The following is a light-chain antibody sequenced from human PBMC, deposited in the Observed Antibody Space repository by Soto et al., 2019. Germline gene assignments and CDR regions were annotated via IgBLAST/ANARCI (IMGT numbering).Light chain of an antibody. Sequence: QSALTQPASVSGSPGQSITISCTGTSSDVGAYNYVSWYQQHPGKAPKLMIYDVSNRPSGVSNRFSGSKSGNTASLTISGLQAEDEGAYYCSSYTSSSTLVFGGGTQLTVL. CDR2: DVS. CDR1: SSDVGAYNY. CDR3: SSYTSSSTLV. J-gene: IGLJ2*01. V-gene: IGLV2-14*01.